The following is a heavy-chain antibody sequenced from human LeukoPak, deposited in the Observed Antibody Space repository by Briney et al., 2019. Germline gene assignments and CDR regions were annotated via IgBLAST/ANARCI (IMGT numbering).Heavy chain of an antibody. J-gene: IGHJ3*02. CDR2: ISSEERTT. V-gene: IGHV3-74*01. Sequence: GGSLRLSCAASGFTFSSYWMHWVRHAPGKGLVWVSRISSEERTTNYADSVKGRFTISRDNTRNTVYLQMNSLRAEDTAMYYCARVPAYGNYRRALDIWGQGAMVIVSS. CDR3: ARVPAYGNYRRALDI. CDR1: GFTFSSYW. D-gene: IGHD4-11*01.